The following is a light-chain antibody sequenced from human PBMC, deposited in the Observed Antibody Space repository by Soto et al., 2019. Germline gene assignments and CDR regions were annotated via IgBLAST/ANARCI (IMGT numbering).Light chain of an antibody. V-gene: IGLV1-40*01. CDR2: GNS. Sequence: QSVLTQPPSVSGARGQRVTISCTGSCSNIGAGYDVHWYQQLPGTAPKLLIYGNSNRPSGVPDRFSGSKSGTSASLAITGLQAEDEADYYCQSYDSSLSGWVFGGGTQLTVL. CDR1: CSNIGAGYD. CDR3: QSYDSSLSGWV. J-gene: IGLJ3*02.